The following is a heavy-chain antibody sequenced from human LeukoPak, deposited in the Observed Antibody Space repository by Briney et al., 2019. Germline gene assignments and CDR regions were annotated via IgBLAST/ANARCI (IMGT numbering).Heavy chain of an antibody. CDR1: GLTFSTSW. CDR2: IYSGGST. D-gene: IGHD5-18*01. V-gene: IGHV3-66*01. Sequence: GGSLRLSCAASGLTFSTSWMHWVRQAPGKGLEWVSVIYSGGSTYYADSVKGRFTISRDNSKNTLYLQMNSLRAEDTAVYYCARERGYIYGYTSLDYWGQGTLVTVSS. CDR3: ARERGYIYGYTSLDY. J-gene: IGHJ4*02.